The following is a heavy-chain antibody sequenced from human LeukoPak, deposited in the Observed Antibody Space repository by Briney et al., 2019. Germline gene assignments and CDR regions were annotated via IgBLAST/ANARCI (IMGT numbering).Heavy chain of an antibody. J-gene: IGHJ4*02. CDR3: TTVRRYCSGGSCYSNY. V-gene: IGHV3-15*01. CDR2: IKSKTDGGTT. Sequence: GGSLRLSCAASGSTFGNAWMSWVRQAPGKGLEWVGRIKSKTDGGTTDYAAPVKGRFTISRDDSKNTLYLQMNSLKTEDTAVYYCTTVRRYCSGGSCYSNYWGQGTLVTVSS. D-gene: IGHD2-15*01. CDR1: GSTFGNAW.